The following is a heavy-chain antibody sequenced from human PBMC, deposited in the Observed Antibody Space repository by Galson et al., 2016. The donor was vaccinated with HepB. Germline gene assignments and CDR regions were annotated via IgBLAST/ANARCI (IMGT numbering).Heavy chain of an antibody. V-gene: IGHV1-69*13. D-gene: IGHD6-19*01. J-gene: IGHJ4*02. CDR1: GGTFASYS. CDR2: IIPIFGRA. CDR3: ARGRIAVAGSEAY. Sequence: SVKVSCKASGGTFASYSVSWVRQAPGQGLEWIGGIIPIFGRAIYAQQFQGRVTITADESTSTVYMELSSLRSEDTAVYYCARGRIAVAGSEAYWGQGTLVTVSP.